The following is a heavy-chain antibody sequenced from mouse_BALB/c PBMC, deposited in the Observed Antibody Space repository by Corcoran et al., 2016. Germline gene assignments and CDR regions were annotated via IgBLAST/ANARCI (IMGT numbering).Heavy chain of an antibody. D-gene: IGHD3-1*01. CDR1: GYTFTSYD. CDR3: ARSARAAMDY. V-gene: IGHV1S56*01. CDR2: IYPGDGST. Sequence: GTELVKPGASVKISCKASGYTFTSYDINWVKQRPGQGLEWIGWIYPGDGSTKYNEKFKGKATLTADKSSSTAYMQLSSLTSENSAVYFCARSARAAMDYWGQGTSVTVSS. J-gene: IGHJ4*01.